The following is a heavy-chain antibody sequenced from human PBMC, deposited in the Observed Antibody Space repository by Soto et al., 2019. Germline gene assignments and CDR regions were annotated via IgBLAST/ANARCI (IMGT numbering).Heavy chain of an antibody. D-gene: IGHD3-9*01. CDR1: GFTFSSYA. CDR2: ISYDGSNK. Sequence: GGSLRLSCAASGFTFSSYAMHWVRQAPGKGLEWVAVISYDGSNKYYADSVKGRFTISRDNSKNTLYLQMNSLRAEDTAVYYCARGGNYDILTGPFDYWGQGTLVTVSS. CDR3: ARGGNYDILTGPFDY. V-gene: IGHV3-30-3*01. J-gene: IGHJ4*02.